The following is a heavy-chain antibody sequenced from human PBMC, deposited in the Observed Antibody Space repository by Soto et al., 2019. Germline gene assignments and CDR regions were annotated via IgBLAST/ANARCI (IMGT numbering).Heavy chain of an antibody. CDR2: ISSSSSYI. V-gene: IGHV3-21*01. J-gene: IGHJ4*02. Sequence: GGSLRLSCAASGFPFSSYSLNWVRQAPGKGLEWVSSISSSSSYIYYADSVKGRFTISRDNAKNSLYLQMNSLRAEDTAVYFCARDDSSTYYKGPYFDYWGQGTLVTVSS. CDR3: ARDDSSTYYKGPYFDY. CDR1: GFPFSSYS. D-gene: IGHD6-13*01.